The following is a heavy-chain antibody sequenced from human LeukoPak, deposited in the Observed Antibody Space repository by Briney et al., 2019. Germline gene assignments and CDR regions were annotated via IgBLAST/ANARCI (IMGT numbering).Heavy chain of an antibody. Sequence: GGSLRLSCAASGFTFSSYSMNWVRQAPGKGLEWVTYISSSSTTIYYADSVKGRFTISRDNAKNSLYLQMNSLRAEDTAVYYCARDYADSSGYYSLDYWGQGTLVTVSS. CDR2: ISSSSTTI. CDR1: GFTFSSYS. J-gene: IGHJ4*02. V-gene: IGHV3-48*01. CDR3: ARDYADSSGYYSLDY. D-gene: IGHD3-22*01.